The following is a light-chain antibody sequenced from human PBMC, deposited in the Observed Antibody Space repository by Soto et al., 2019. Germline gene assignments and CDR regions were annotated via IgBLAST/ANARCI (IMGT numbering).Light chain of an antibody. Sequence: VLSLAPTTLSLSLGDSATLSCRASRSVSNYLAWYQQKPGQAPRLLIYDASSRPTDIPARFSGSGSGTDSTLTISSLQSEDFAPYYCQQYYDRPLTFGQGTRLEI. CDR3: QQYYDRPLT. J-gene: IGKJ5*01. V-gene: IGKV3D-15*01. CDR1: RSVSNY. CDR2: DAS.